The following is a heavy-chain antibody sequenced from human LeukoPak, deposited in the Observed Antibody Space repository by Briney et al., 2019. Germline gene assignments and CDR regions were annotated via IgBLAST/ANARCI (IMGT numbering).Heavy chain of an antibody. CDR1: GGSVSSGNYF. CDR3: ARGVVVVGFDP. V-gene: IGHV4-61*01. CDR2: IYYSGSF. D-gene: IGHD2-2*01. J-gene: IGHJ5*02. Sequence: SETLSLTCTVSGGSVSSGNYFWTWIRQPPGKGLEWIGYIYYSGSFNYNPSLKSRVTISVDTSKNQFSLKLSSVTAADTAVYYCARGVVVVGFDPWGQGTLVTVSS.